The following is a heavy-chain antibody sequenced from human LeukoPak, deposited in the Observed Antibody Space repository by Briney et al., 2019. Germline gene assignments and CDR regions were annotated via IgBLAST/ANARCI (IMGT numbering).Heavy chain of an antibody. D-gene: IGHD3-10*01. CDR3: ARVDTMVRGADY. V-gene: IGHV4-59*08. J-gene: IGHJ4*02. CDR2: IDYTGST. CDR1: GDSISSYY. Sequence: SETLSLTCTVSGDSISSYYWSWIRQPPGKGLEWIGYIDYTGSTNYNPSLKSRVTISVDTSKNQFSLKLSSVTAADTAVYYCARVDTMVRGADYWGQGTLVTVSS.